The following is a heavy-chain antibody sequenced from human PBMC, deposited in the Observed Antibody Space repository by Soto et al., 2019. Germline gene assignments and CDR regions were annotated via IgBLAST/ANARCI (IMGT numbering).Heavy chain of an antibody. D-gene: IGHD1-7*01. CDR2: IYYSGST. Sequence: SETLSLTCTVSGGSISSSSYYWGWIRQPPGKGLEWVGSIYYSGSTYYNPSLKSRVTISVDTSKNQFSLKLSSVTAADTAVYYCARAPAGTTDFSYYMDVWGKGTTVTVSS. J-gene: IGHJ6*03. CDR1: GGSISSSSYY. CDR3: ARAPAGTTDFSYYMDV. V-gene: IGHV4-39*07.